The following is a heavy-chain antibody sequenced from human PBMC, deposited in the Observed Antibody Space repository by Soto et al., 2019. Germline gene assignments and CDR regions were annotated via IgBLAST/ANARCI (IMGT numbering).Heavy chain of an antibody. J-gene: IGHJ6*03. Sequence: EVQLVESGGGLVQPGGSLRLSCAASGFTFSSYSMNWVRQAPGKGLEWVSYISSSSSTIYYADSVKGRFTISRDNAKNSLYLQMNSLRAEDTAVYYCASTPNMDFWSGYSYYYYYYMDVWGKGTTVTVSS. CDR1: GFTFSSYS. V-gene: IGHV3-48*01. D-gene: IGHD3-3*01. CDR2: ISSSSSTI. CDR3: ASTPNMDFWSGYSYYYYYYMDV.